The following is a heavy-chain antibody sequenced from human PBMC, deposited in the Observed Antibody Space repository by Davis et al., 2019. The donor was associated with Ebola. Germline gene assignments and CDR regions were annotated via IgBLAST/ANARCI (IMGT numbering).Heavy chain of an antibody. J-gene: IGHJ4*02. CDR1: GGSFSGYY. CDR2: IFYTEGS. D-gene: IGHD6-6*01. V-gene: IGHV4-34*12. CDR3: AREYSSSSFDY. Sequence: PSETLSLTCAVYGGSFSGYYWGWIRQPPGKGLEWIGSIFYTEGSSYNPSLKSRVTISLDASKNQFSLKLSPVTAADTAVYYCAREYSSSSFDYWGQGTLVTVSS.